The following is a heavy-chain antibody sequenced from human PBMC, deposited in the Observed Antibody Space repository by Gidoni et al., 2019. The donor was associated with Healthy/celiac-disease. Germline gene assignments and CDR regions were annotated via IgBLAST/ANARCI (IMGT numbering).Heavy chain of an antibody. Sequence: EVQLLESGGGLVQPGGSLRLSCAASGFSFSSYAMSWVRQAPGKGLEWVSAISGSGGSTYYADSVKGRFTISRDNSKNTLYLQMNSLRAEDTAVYYCAKASDSSGYYGGDYWGQGTLVTVSS. D-gene: IGHD3-22*01. CDR3: AKASDSSGYYGGDY. J-gene: IGHJ4*02. CDR1: GFSFSSYA. V-gene: IGHV3-23*01. CDR2: ISGSGGST.